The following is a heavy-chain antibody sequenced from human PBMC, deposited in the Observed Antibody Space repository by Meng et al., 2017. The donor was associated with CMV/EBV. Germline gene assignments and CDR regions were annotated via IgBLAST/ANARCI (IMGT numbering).Heavy chain of an antibody. CDR3: ARIAAAGRFDY. D-gene: IGHD6-13*01. V-gene: IGHV2-5*02. CDR2: IYWDDDK. CDR1: GFSLSTSGVG. J-gene: IGHJ4*02. Sequence: QLTLKELGPTQVKPTQTLTLTCTFSGFSLSTSGVGVGWIRQPPGKALEWLALIYWDDDKRYSPSLKSRLTITKDTSKNQVVLTMTNMDPVDTATYYCARIAAAGRFDYWGQGTLVTVSS.